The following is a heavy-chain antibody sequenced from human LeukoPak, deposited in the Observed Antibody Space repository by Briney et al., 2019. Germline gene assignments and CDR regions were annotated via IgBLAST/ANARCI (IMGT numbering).Heavy chain of an antibody. CDR1: GGSISSNSDY. V-gene: IGHV4-39*07. J-gene: IGHJ6*03. CDR2: IYYSGNT. CDR3: ARDRRSSGWYTYDKYYHMDV. Sequence: PSETLSLTCTVSGGSISSNSDYWGWIRQPPGKGLEWLGNIYYSGNTYYNPSLKSRVTISVDTSKNQFSLRLNSVTAADTAVYYCARDRRSSGWYTYDKYYHMDVWGKGTTVTVSS. D-gene: IGHD6-19*01.